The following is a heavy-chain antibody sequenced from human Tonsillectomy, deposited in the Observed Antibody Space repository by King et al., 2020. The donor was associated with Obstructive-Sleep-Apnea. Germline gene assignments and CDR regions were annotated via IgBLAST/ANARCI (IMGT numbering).Heavy chain of an antibody. CDR2: IKQDGSEK. Sequence: EVQLVESGGGLVQPGGSLRLSCSASGFTFSSYWMTWVRQAPGKGLEWVANIKQDGSEKYFVDSVKGRFSISRDNAKNSLDLHMNSLRAEDTAVYYCAYRGGLGTNRPVYFDYWGQGTLVTVSS. J-gene: IGHJ4*02. D-gene: IGHD1-7*01. CDR3: AYRGGLGTNRPVYFDY. CDR1: GFTFSSYW. V-gene: IGHV3-7*03.